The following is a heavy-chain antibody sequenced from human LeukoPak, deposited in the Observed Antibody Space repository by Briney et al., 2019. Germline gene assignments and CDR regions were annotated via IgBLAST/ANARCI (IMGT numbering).Heavy chain of an antibody. Sequence: PGGSLRLSCAASGFTFSSYGMHWVRQAPGKGLEWVAVISYDGSSKYYADSVKGRFTISRDNSKNTLYLQMNSLRAEDTAVYYCAKGGWYGSYWGRGTLVTVSS. CDR3: AKGGWYGSY. CDR1: GFTFSSYG. CDR2: ISYDGSSK. J-gene: IGHJ4*02. V-gene: IGHV3-30*18. D-gene: IGHD6-19*01.